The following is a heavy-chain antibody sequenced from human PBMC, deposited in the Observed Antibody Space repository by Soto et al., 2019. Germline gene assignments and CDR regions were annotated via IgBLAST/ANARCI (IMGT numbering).Heavy chain of an antibody. CDR2: IYYSGNT. V-gene: IGHV4-39*01. CDR3: ARHGSF. CDR1: GVSISYTSYY. Sequence: SETLSLTFTVSGVSISYTSYYWGWIRQPPGKRLEWIGSIYYSGNTYYNPSLKSRLTISVYSSKNQFSLNMTSVNDEDTAVYYCARHGSFWGQGTLVPVYS. D-gene: IGHD3-16*01. J-gene: IGHJ4*02.